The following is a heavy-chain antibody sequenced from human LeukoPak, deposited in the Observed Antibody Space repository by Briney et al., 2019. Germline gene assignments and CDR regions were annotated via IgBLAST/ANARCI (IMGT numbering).Heavy chain of an antibody. CDR1: GLTFSSYG. CDR2: ISGSGGST. V-gene: IGHV3-23*01. CDR3: AKGQQLVPGWFDP. J-gene: IGHJ5*02. D-gene: IGHD6-13*01. Sequence: GGSLRLSCAASGLTFSSYGMSRVRQAPGKGLEWVSAISGSGGSTYYADSVKGRFTISRDNSKNTLYLQMNSLRAEDTAVYYCAKGQQLVPGWFDPWGQGTLVTVSS.